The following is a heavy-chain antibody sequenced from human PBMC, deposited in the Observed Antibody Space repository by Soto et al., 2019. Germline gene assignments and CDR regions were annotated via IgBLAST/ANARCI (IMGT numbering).Heavy chain of an antibody. CDR3: ARDCSSDNCSPHTSDS. J-gene: IGHJ4*02. CDR2: INQDESEK. CDR1: GFTLSSYW. D-gene: IGHD2-2*01. V-gene: IGHV3-7*01. Sequence: EVQLVESGGGLVQPGGSLRLSCAASGFTLSSYWMSWVRQAPGKGLEWVANINQDESEKYFVDSVRGRFTISRDNAKNSLYLQMNSLRAEDTAVYYCARDCSSDNCSPHTSDSWGQGTLVTVSS.